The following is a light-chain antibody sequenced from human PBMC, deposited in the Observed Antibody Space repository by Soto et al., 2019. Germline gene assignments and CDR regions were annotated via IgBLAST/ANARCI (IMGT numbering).Light chain of an antibody. Sequence: DIQLTQSPSSLSASVGDTVTITCRASQTITYYLNWYHQKPGKAPRLLVYAASSLQTGVPSRFSGSGSGTEFTVTISSLQSEDFAVYYCQQYNYWPPYTFGQGTNLEFK. J-gene: IGKJ2*01. V-gene: IGKV1-39*01. CDR1: QTITYY. CDR3: QQYNYWPPYT. CDR2: AAS.